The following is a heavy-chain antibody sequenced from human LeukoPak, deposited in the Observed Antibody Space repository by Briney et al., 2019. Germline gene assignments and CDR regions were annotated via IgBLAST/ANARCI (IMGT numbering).Heavy chain of an antibody. V-gene: IGHV3-64*01. CDR3: AREYCTNGVCYKRFDY. CDR1: GFTFSSHG. Sequence: PGGTLRLSCAASGFTFSSHGMSWVRQAPGKGLEYVSGISSNGGSTYHANSVKGRFSISRDNSKNTLYLQMGSLRPEDMAVYYCAREYCTNGVCYKRFDYWGQGTLVTVSS. D-gene: IGHD2-8*01. CDR2: ISSNGGST. J-gene: IGHJ4*02.